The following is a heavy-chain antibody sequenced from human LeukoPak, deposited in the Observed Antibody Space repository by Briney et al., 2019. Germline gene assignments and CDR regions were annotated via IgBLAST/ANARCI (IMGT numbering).Heavy chain of an antibody. D-gene: IGHD3-22*01. CDR1: GGTFSSYA. CDR3: ARARSPSSGYLLRDHNWFDP. CDR2: IIPIFGTA. Sequence: ASVKVSCKASGGTFSSYAISWVRQAPGQGLEWMGGIIPIFGTANYAQKVQGRVTITTDESTTTAYMELSSLRSEDTAVYYCARARSPSSGYLLRDHNWFDPWGQGTLVTVSS. J-gene: IGHJ5*02. V-gene: IGHV1-69*05.